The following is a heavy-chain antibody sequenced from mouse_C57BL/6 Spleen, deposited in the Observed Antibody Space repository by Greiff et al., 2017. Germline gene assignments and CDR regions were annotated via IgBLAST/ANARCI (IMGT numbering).Heavy chain of an antibody. CDR1: GYTFTSYW. Sequence: VQLQQPGAELVMPGASVKLSCKASGYTFTSYWMHWVKQRPGQGLEWIGEIDPSDSYTNYNQKFKGKSTLTVDKSSSTAYMQLSSLTSEDSAVYYCASYYGNSGDYWGQGTTLTVSS. CDR3: ASYYGNSGDY. J-gene: IGHJ2*01. CDR2: IDPSDSYT. V-gene: IGHV1-69*01. D-gene: IGHD2-1*01.